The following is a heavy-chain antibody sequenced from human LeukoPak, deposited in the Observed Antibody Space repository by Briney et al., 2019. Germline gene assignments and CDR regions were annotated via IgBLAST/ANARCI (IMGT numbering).Heavy chain of an antibody. V-gene: IGHV4-39*01. CDR3: AGSYSSTWHSTFDI. CDR2: INYSGNT. J-gene: IGHJ3*02. CDR1: GGSLNSNSYY. D-gene: IGHD6-13*01. Sequence: SETLSLTCTVSGGSLNSNSYYWGWIRQPPGKGLEWIGSINYSGNTYYNPSLKSRVTISVDTSKNQFSLNLSSVTAAETSIYYCAGSYSSTWHSTFDIWGQGTMVTVSS.